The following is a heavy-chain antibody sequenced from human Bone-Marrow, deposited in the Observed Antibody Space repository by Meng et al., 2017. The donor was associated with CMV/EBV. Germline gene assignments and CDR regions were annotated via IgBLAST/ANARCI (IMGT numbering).Heavy chain of an antibody. J-gene: IGHJ5*02. V-gene: IGHV4-31*02. CDR1: SISSGGYY. CDR2: IYYSGSN. D-gene: IGHD6-13*01. CDR3: ARGGIQQQLVPGFWFDP. Sequence: SISSGGYYWSWIRQHPGKGLEWNGYIYYSGSNYYNPTLKSRVTISVDTSKNQFSLKLSSVTAADTAVYYCARGGIQQQLVPGFWFDPWGQGTLVTVSS.